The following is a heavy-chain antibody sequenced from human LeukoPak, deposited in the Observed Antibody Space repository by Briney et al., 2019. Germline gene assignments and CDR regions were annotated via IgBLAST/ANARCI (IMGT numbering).Heavy chain of an antibody. Sequence: SVKVSCKASGGTFSSYAISWVRQAPGQGLEWMGGIIPIFGTANYAQKFQGRVTITADESTSTAYMELRSLRSDDTAVYYCARVLIDDILTGYSRFDPWGQGTLVTVSS. CDR2: IIPIFGTA. CDR3: ARVLIDDILTGYSRFDP. D-gene: IGHD3-9*01. CDR1: GGTFSSYA. J-gene: IGHJ5*02. V-gene: IGHV1-69*13.